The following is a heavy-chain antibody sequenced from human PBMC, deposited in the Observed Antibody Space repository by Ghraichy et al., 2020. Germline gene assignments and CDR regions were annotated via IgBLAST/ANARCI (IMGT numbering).Heavy chain of an antibody. J-gene: IGHJ4*02. CDR2: ISGSGGHS. CDR1: GFSFSSYV. D-gene: IGHD2/OR15-2a*01. Sequence: GESLNISCAASGFSFSSYVMSWVRQAPGKGLEWVSGISGSGGHSYYADSVRGRFTISRDNSKSTLDLQMNSLRAEDTAVYYCAKVEYSSPGNYFDYWGQGTLVTVSS. V-gene: IGHV3-23*01. CDR3: AKVEYSSPGNYFDY.